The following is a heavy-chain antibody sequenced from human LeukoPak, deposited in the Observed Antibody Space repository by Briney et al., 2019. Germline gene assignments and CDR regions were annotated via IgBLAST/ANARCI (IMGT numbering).Heavy chain of an antibody. Sequence: GASVKVSCKASGYTFTSSDINWVRQATGQGLEWMGWMNPNSGNTGYAQKFQGRVTITRNTSISTAYMELSSLRSEDTAVYYCARGLDYYDSSGYYDAFDIWGQGTMVTVSS. V-gene: IGHV1-8*03. CDR1: GYTFTSSD. CDR2: MNPNSGNT. J-gene: IGHJ3*02. CDR3: ARGLDYYDSSGYYDAFDI. D-gene: IGHD3-22*01.